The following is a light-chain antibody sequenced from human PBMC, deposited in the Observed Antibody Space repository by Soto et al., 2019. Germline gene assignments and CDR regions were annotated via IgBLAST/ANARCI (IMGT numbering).Light chain of an antibody. CDR1: QSISSY. J-gene: IGKJ4*01. CDR2: AAS. Sequence: DIQMTQSPSSLSASVGDRVTITCRASQSISSYLNWYQQKPGKTPKLLSYAASSLQSGVPSRFSGRGSGAAFTLTISSLQPEDFATYYCQQSYSTPLTFGGGTKVEIK. V-gene: IGKV1-39*01. CDR3: QQSYSTPLT.